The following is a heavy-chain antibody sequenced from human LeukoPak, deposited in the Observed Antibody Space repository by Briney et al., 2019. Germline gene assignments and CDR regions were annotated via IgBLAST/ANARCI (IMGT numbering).Heavy chain of an antibody. J-gene: IGHJ3*01. Sequence: PGGSLRLSCAASGFSFRTYSMNWVRQAPGRGLEWVSSISPTSWTIYQADSVKGRFTVSRDNAKNSVFLQMDSLRAEDEAVYYRTRDAGQFVDHDVFDFWGQGTMVTVSP. V-gene: IGHV3-21*01. D-gene: IGHD3-10*01. CDR1: GFSFRTYS. CDR3: TRDAGQFVDHDVFDF. CDR2: ISPTSWTI.